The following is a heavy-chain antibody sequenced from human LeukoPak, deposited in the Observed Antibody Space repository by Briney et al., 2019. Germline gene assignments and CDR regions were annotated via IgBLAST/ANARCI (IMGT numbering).Heavy chain of an antibody. V-gene: IGHV1-46*01. J-gene: IGHJ4*02. CDR3: ARGRAAADGFDF. CDR2: INPSGGST. D-gene: IGHD6-13*01. Sequence: ASVKVSCKASGYTFTSYYMHWVRQAPGQGLEWMGIINPSGGSTSYAQKFQGRVTLTTDSSTSTAYMELRSLTSDDTGVYYCARGRAAADGFDFWGQGTLLTVSS. CDR1: GYTFTSYY.